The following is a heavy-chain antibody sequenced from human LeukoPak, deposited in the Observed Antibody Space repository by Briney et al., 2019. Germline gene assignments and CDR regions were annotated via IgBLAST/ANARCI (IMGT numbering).Heavy chain of an antibody. D-gene: IGHD2-21*02. CDR3: ARGRGRPYCGGDCYSYYFDY. V-gene: IGHV1-2*04. Sequence: ASVKVSCKASGYTFTGYYMHWVRQAPGQGLEWMGWINPNSGGTNYAQKFQGWVTMTRDTSISTAYMELSRLRSDDTAVYYCARGRGRPYCGGDCYSYYFDYWGQGTLVTVSS. CDR2: INPNSGGT. CDR1: GYTFTGYY. J-gene: IGHJ4*02.